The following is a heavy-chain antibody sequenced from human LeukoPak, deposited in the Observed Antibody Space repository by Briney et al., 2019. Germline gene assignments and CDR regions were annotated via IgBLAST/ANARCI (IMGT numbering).Heavy chain of an antibody. V-gene: IGHV4-38-2*02. Sequence: SETLSLTCTVSGYSISSGYYWGWIRQPPGKGLEWIGSIYQSGSTYYNPSLKSRVTISVDTSKNQFSLKLSSVTAADTAVYYCARAGNWFDPWGQGTLVTVSS. CDR3: ARAGNWFDP. D-gene: IGHD3-10*01. CDR2: IYQSGST. CDR1: GYSISSGYY. J-gene: IGHJ5*02.